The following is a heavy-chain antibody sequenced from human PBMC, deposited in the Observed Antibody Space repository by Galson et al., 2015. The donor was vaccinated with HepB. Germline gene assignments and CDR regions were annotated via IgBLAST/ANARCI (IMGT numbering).Heavy chain of an antibody. V-gene: IGHV3-30*18. CDR3: AKDTEAPI. Sequence: SLRLSCAASGFTFSSYGMHWVRQAPGKGLEWVAVISYDGSNKYYADSVKGRFTISRDNSKNTLYLQMNSLRAEDTAVYYCAKDTEAPIWGQGTMVTVSS. CDR2: ISYDGSNK. D-gene: IGHD4-17*01. J-gene: IGHJ3*02. CDR1: GFTFSSYG.